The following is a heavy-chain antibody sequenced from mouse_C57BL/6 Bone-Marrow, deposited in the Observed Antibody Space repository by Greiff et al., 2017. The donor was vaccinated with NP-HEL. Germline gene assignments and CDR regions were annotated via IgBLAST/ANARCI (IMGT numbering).Heavy chain of an antibody. J-gene: IGHJ2*01. CDR1: GYTFTNYW. CDR2: IYPGGGYT. CDR3: ARWGYYYGSSYDFDY. Sequence: QVQLKESGAELVRPGTSVKMSCKASGYTFTNYWIGWAKQRPGHGLEWIGDIYPGGGYTNYNEKFKGKATLTADKSSSTAYMQFSSLTSEDSAIYYCARWGYYYGSSYDFDYWGQGTTLTVSS. D-gene: IGHD1-1*01. V-gene: IGHV1-63*01.